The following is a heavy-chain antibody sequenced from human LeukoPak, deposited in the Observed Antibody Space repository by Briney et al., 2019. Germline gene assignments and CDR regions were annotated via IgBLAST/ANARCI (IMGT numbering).Heavy chain of an antibody. D-gene: IGHD3-10*01. V-gene: IGHV4-39*01. CDR2: IYYSGST. J-gene: IGHJ6*03. CDR3: ARHSRVRGVISFYYYYYMDV. Sequence: SETLSLTCTVSGGSISSSSYYWGWIRQPPGKGLEWIGSIYYSGSTYYNPSLKSRVTISVDPSQNQFSLKLSCVTAADTAVYYCARHSRVRGVISFYYYYYMDVWGKGTTVTVSS. CDR1: GGSISSSSYY.